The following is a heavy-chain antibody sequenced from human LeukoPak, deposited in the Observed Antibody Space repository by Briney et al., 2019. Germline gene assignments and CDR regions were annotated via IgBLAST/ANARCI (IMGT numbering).Heavy chain of an antibody. CDR1: GFTFSSYA. D-gene: IGHD5-18*01. J-gene: IGHJ4*02. V-gene: IGHV3-23*01. Sequence: PGGSLILSCAASGFTFSSYAMSWVRQAPGRGLEWVSGISGSGVYTYYADSVKGRFTISRDNSKNTLFLQLNRLRAEDTAMYYCAKAGVQLWSPVGDYWGQGTLVTVSS. CDR2: ISGSGVYT. CDR3: AKAGVQLWSPVGDY.